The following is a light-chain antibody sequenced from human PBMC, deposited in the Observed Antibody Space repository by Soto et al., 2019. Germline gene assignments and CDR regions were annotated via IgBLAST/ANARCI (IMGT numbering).Light chain of an antibody. CDR3: QQYGNSPLT. Sequence: DIQMTQSPSSLSASVGDRVTITCRASQSISSYLNWYQQKPGKAPKLLIYAASSLQSGVPSRFSGSGSGTDFTLTISSLQPEDFATYCCQQYGNSPLTFGGGTKVDIK. V-gene: IGKV1-39*01. CDR1: QSISSY. CDR2: AAS. J-gene: IGKJ4*01.